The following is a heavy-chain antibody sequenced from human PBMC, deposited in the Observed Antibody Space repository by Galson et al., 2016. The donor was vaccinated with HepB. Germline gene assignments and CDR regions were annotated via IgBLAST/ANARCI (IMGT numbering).Heavy chain of an antibody. V-gene: IGHV2-5*02. CDR1: GFSLGPSDVG. J-gene: IGHJ4*02. CDR3: AHRRSNNFGSGSCAY. Sequence: PALVKPTQTLTLTCTFSGFSLGPSDVGVGWIRQPPGKALEWLALIYWDDDKRYSPSLKSRLIITKDTSKNQVVLTMANVDPADTATYFCAHRRSNNFGSGSCAYWGQGTLVAVAS. CDR2: IYWDDDK. D-gene: IGHD3-10*01.